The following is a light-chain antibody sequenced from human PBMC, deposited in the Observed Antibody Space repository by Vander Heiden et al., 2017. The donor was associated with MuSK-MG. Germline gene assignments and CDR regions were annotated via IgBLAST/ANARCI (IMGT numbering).Light chain of an antibody. CDR3: QQYKSYLLT. J-gene: IGKJ4*02. CDR2: KAS. Sequence: DIQMTQFPSTLSASVGDRVTITCRASQSISSWLAWYQQKPGKAPKLLIYKASSLESGVPSRFSGRGSGTELTLTISSLQPDDFATYYCQQYKSYLLTFGEGTKVEIK. V-gene: IGKV1-5*03. CDR1: QSISSW.